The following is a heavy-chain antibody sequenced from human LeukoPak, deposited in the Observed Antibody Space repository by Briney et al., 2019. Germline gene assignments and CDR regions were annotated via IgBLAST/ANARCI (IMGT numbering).Heavy chain of an antibody. D-gene: IGHD3-10*01. V-gene: IGHV3-64*04. CDR3: ARIPGGSGSQYDY. Sequence: GGSLRLSCLASGFIFNNYAVHWVRQAPGKGLEYVSGINSGGSSTNYADAVKGRFTISRDNAENTVYLQMNSLRADDTAVYYCARIPGGSGSQYDYWGQGTLVIVSS. CDR2: INSGGSST. J-gene: IGHJ4*02. CDR1: GFIFNNYA.